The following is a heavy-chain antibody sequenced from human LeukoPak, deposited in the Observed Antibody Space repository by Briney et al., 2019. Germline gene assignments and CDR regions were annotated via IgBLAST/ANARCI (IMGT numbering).Heavy chain of an antibody. CDR3: AKGLLVLNYFDY. CDR2: ISSSSSYI. Sequence: PGGSLRLSCAASGFTFSSYSMNWVRQAPGKGLEWVSSISSSSSYIYYADSVKGRFTISRDNAKNSLYLQMNSLRAEDTAVYYCAKGLLVLNYFDYWGQGTLVTVSS. J-gene: IGHJ4*02. CDR1: GFTFSSYS. D-gene: IGHD6-6*01. V-gene: IGHV3-21*04.